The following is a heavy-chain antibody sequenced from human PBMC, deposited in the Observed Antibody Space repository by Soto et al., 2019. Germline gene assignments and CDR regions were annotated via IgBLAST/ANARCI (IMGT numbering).Heavy chain of an antibody. CDR3: ARQAYHYDTYSFGY. D-gene: IGHD3-22*01. CDR1: VYTFTSYW. CDR2: IYPSNSET. V-gene: IGHV5-51*01. J-gene: IGHJ4*02. Sequence: LGESLKISCKASVYTFTSYWIGWVRQMPGKGLEWMGIIYPSNSETRFSPSFQGQVTLSADKSIFTAYLQWSSLKASDTAIYYCARQAYHYDTYSFGYWGQGTLVTVSS.